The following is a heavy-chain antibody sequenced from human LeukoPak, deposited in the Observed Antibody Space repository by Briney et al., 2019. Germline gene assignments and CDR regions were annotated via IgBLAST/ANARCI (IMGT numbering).Heavy chain of an antibody. J-gene: IGHJ5*02. CDR1: GFTFGDSA. CDR2: IRSKDYGATT. V-gene: IGHV3-49*04. CDR3: ARVHPYCGGDCYSS. D-gene: IGHD2-21*02. Sequence: PGGSLRLSCTASGFTFGDSAMGWVRQAPGKGLEWVGFIRSKDYGATTEYAASVKGRFTISRDDSKSIAYLQMNSLKTEDTAVYYCARVHPYCGGDCYSSWGQGTLVTVSS.